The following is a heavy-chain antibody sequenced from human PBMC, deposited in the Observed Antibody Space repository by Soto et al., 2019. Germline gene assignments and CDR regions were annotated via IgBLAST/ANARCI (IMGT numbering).Heavy chain of an antibody. V-gene: IGHV4-34*01. Sequence: QVQLQQWGAGLLKPSETLSLTCAVYGGSFSGYYWNWIRQPPGKGPEWIGEINHSGSTNYNPSLKSRVTISVDTSKHQFSLKLSSVTAADTAVYYCARGWGRIFDYWGQGTLVTVSS. D-gene: IGHD3-16*01. CDR3: ARGWGRIFDY. J-gene: IGHJ4*02. CDR1: GGSFSGYY. CDR2: INHSGST.